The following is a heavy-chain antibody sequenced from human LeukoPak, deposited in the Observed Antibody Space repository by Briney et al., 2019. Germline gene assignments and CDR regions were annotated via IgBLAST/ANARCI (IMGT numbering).Heavy chain of an antibody. CDR3: ARDEEYCSNGVCPVAGDY. J-gene: IGHJ4*02. Sequence: PGGSLRLSCAASGFTFGDYYVTWIRQAPGKGLEWVSYISSSGSIIKYADCVKGRFSISRDNAKNSLYLQINSLRAEDTAVYYCARDEEYCSNGVCPVAGDYWGQGTLVTVSS. CDR1: GFTFGDYY. V-gene: IGHV3-11*01. CDR2: ISSSGSII. D-gene: IGHD2-8*01.